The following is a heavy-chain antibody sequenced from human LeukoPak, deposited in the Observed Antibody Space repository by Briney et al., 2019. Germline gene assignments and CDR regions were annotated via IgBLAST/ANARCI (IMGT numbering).Heavy chain of an antibody. Sequence: ASVKVSCKAFGFTFTAYHRHWVRQAPGQGLEWMGWINPNSGGTNYAQKFQGRVTMTRDTSISTAYMELSGLRSDDTAVYYCARGPHWDPHFDYWGQGTLVTVSS. D-gene: IGHD7-27*01. CDR3: ARGPHWDPHFDY. J-gene: IGHJ4*02. CDR2: INPNSGGT. V-gene: IGHV1-2*02. CDR1: GFTFTAYH.